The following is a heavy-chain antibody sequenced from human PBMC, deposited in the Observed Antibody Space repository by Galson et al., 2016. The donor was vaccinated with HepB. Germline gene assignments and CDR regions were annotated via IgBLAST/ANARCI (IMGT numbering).Heavy chain of an antibody. V-gene: IGHV3-30*18. Sequence: LRLSCAASGFSFSNYAMHWVRQAPGKGLEWVAFMSFDESKTYYADSVKGRFTISRDNSKNTVHLQMNSLRAEDTAVYYCAKDSRFYSRGWGHFDYWGQGTLVSVSS. CDR1: GFSFSNYA. D-gene: IGHD6-19*01. CDR3: AKDSRFYSRGWGHFDY. J-gene: IGHJ4*02. CDR2: MSFDESKT.